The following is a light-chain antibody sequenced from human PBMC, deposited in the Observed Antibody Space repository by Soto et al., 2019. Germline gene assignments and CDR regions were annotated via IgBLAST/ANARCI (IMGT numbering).Light chain of an antibody. Sequence: DIQMTQSPSSLSASVGDRVTITCRASQSISSYLNWYQQKPGKAPKLLIYAASSLQSGVPSRFSGSGSGTDFTLTISSLHTEDFATYYCQQSYSTPPWTFGQGTKVDIK. CDR2: AAS. V-gene: IGKV1-39*01. CDR3: QQSYSTPPWT. J-gene: IGKJ1*01. CDR1: QSISSY.